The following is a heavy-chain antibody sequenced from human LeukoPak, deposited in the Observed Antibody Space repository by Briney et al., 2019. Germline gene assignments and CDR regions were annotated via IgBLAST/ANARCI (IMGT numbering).Heavy chain of an antibody. D-gene: IGHD6-19*01. CDR1: GGSISSYY. Sequence: KRSETLSLTCTVSGGSISSYYWSWIRQPPGKGLEWIGYIYYSGSTYYNPSLKSRVTISVDTSKNQFSLKLSSVTAADTAVYYCARHGAFSGWYDYWGQGTLVTVSS. V-gene: IGHV4-59*04. J-gene: IGHJ4*02. CDR3: ARHGAFSGWYDY. CDR2: IYYSGST.